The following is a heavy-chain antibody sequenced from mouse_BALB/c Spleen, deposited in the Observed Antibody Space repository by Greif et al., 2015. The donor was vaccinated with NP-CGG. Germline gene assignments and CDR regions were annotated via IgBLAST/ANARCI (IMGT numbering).Heavy chain of an antibody. V-gene: IGHV2-3*01. J-gene: IGHJ4*01. CDR2: IWGDGST. CDR3: AKQLGLPYYYAMDY. CDR1: GFSLTSYG. D-gene: IGHD3-1*01. Sequence: VKLVESGPGLVAPSQSLSVTCTVSGFSLTSYGVSWVRQPPGKGLEWLGVIWGDGSTNYHSALISRLSISKDNSKSRVFLKLNSLQTDDTATYYCAKQLGLPYYYAMDYWGQGTSVTVSS.